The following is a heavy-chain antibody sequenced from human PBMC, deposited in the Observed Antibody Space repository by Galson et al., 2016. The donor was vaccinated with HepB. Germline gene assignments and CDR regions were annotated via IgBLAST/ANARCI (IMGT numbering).Heavy chain of an antibody. J-gene: IGHJ4*02. V-gene: IGHV4-39*01. CDR1: GDSISSNKYY. Sequence: SETLSLTCTVSGDSISSNKYYWGWIRQPPGKGLEWIGSMYYSGITHYNPSLKSRVTISVETSKNQISLKLSSVTATDTAVYYCARLTITTTARFYDFWGQGILVSVSS. CDR2: MYYSGIT. CDR3: ARLTITTTARFYDF. D-gene: IGHD3-10*01.